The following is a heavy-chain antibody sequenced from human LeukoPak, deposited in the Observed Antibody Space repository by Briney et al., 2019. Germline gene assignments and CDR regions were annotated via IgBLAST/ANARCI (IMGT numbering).Heavy chain of an antibody. CDR3: ARRTSYGDYGGGFDY. J-gene: IGHJ4*02. V-gene: IGHV3-48*03. Sequence: GGSLRLSCAASGFTFSSYEMNWVRQAPGKGLEWVSYISSSGSTIYYVDSVKGRFTISRDNAKNSLYLQMNSLRAEDTAVYYCARRTSYGDYGGGFDYWGQGTLVTVSS. CDR2: ISSSGSTI. D-gene: IGHD4-17*01. CDR1: GFTFSSYE.